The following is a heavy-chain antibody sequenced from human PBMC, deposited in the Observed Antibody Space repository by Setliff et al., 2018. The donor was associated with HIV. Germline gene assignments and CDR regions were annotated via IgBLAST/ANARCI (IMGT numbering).Heavy chain of an antibody. CDR1: GYTFTDYY. D-gene: IGHD5-18*01. V-gene: IGHV1-46*01. CDR3: ARDLRGYNSGLEY. J-gene: IGHJ4*02. CDR2: INPSGGST. Sequence: ASVKVSCKASGYTFTDYYMHWVRQASGQGLEWMGIINPSGGSTTYAQKFQGRVTMTRDTSTSTVHMELSSLRSEDTAVYYCARDLRGYNSGLEYWGQGTLVTVSS.